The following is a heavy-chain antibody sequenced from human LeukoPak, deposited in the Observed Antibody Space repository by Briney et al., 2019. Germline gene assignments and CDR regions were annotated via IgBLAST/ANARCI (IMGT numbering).Heavy chain of an antibody. V-gene: IGHV3-20*04. D-gene: IGHD2-15*01. CDR1: GFTFDDYG. J-gene: IGHJ4*02. CDR3: ARSLGYCGGGSCRPYFDY. Sequence: GGSLRLSCAASGFTFDDYGMSWVRQAPGKGLEWVSGINWNGGSTGYADSVKGRFTISRDNAKNSLYLQMNSLRDEDTALYYCARSLGYCGGGSCRPYFDYWGQGTLVTVSS. CDR2: INWNGGST.